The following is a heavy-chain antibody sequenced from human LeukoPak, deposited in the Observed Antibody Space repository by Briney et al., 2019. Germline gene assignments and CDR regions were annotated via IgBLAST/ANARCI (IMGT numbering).Heavy chain of an antibody. V-gene: IGHV1-46*01. Sequence: ASVKVSCKAFGYTFTSYYMHWVRQAPGQGLEWMGIINPSGGTTSYAQKFQGRVTMTRDTSTSTVYMELSSLRSEDTAVYYCARCGEPSYDILTGYSRFDYWGQGTLVTVSS. CDR2: INPSGGTT. CDR3: ARCGEPSYDILTGYSRFDY. CDR1: GYTFTSYY. J-gene: IGHJ4*02. D-gene: IGHD3-9*01.